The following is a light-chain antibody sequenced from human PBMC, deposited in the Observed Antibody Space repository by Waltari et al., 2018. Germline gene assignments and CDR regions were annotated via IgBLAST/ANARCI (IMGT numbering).Light chain of an antibody. CDR3: QHYVSLPVT. Sequence: EIVLTQSTGTLSLSPGERATLSGRDSQGVSRALAWYQQNPGQAPRLLIYGASNRATGIPDRFSGSGSGTDFSLIISRLEPEDFAVYYCQHYVSLPVTFGQGTKVEIK. CDR2: GAS. CDR1: QGVSRA. J-gene: IGKJ1*01. V-gene: IGKV3-20*01.